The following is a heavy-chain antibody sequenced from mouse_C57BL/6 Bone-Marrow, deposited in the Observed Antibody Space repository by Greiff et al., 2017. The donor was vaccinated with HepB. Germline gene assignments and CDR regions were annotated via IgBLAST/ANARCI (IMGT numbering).Heavy chain of an antibody. CDR1: GYAFSSSW. CDR3: AIEEYYAMDY. Sequence: VQLQQSGPELVKPGASVKISCKASGYAFSSSWMNWVKQRLGKGLEWIGRIYPGDGDTNYNGKFKGKATLTADKPSSTAYMQISSLTSEDSAVYFCAIEEYYAMDYWGQGTSVTVSS. J-gene: IGHJ4*01. CDR2: IYPGDGDT. V-gene: IGHV1-82*01.